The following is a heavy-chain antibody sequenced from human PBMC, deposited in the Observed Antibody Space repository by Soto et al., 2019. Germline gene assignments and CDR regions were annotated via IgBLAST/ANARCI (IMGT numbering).Heavy chain of an antibody. CDR1: GVTVSNYA. V-gene: IGHV3-23*01. Sequence: GGSLRLSCAASGVTVSNYAMTWVRQGPGKGLEWVSGISVSGGRSYYADSVKGRFTISRDNSKSTLYLQMNSLRAEDTAVYYCAKAYFVWSSEQPYYFDYWGQGTLVTVSS. CDR3: AKAYFVWSSEQPYYFDY. J-gene: IGHJ4*01. D-gene: IGHD3-16*01. CDR2: ISVSGGRS.